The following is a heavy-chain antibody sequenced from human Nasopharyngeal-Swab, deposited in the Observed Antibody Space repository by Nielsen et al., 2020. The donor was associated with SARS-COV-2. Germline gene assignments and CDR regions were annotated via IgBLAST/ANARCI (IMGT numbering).Heavy chain of an antibody. V-gene: IGHV4-31*02. CDR3: ARGGAARPGFDY. D-gene: IGHD6-6*01. J-gene: IGHJ4*02. CDR2: IYYSGST. Sequence: RQAPGKGLEWIGYIYYSGSTYYNPSPKSRVTISVDTSKNQFSLKLSSVTAADTAVYYCARGGAARPGFDYWGQGTLVTVSS.